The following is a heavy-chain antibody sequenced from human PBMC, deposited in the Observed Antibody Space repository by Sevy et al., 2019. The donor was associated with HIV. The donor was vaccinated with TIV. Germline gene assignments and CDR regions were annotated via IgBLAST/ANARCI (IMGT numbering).Heavy chain of an antibody. CDR3: AMNYYDSRGSSFFFDY. D-gene: IGHD3-22*01. CDR1: GFTFSSYG. J-gene: IGHJ4*02. V-gene: IGHV3-33*01. CDR2: IWYDGSNK. Sequence: GGSLRLSCAASGFTFSSYGMHWVRQAPGKGLEWVAVIWYDGSNKYYADSVKGRLTISRDNSKNTLYLQMTGLRAVYTSVYYCAMNYYDSRGSSFFFDYWGQGTLVTVSS.